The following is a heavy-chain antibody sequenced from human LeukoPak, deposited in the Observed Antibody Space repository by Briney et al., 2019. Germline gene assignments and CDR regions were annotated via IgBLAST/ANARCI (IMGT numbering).Heavy chain of an antibody. D-gene: IGHD2-2*02. Sequence: ASVKVSCKASGYTFTSYDINWVRQATGQGLEWMGWMNPNSGNTGYAQKFQGRVTITRNTSISTAYMELSSLRSEDTAVYYCARGLGYCSSTSCYNNWFDPGGQGTLVTVSS. CDR1: GYTFTSYD. CDR3: ARGLGYCSSTSCYNNWFDP. V-gene: IGHV1-8*03. J-gene: IGHJ5*02. CDR2: MNPNSGNT.